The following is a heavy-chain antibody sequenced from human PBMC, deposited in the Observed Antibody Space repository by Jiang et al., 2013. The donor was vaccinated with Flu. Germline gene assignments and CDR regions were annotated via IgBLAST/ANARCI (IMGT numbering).Heavy chain of an antibody. D-gene: IGHD2/OR15-2a*01. CDR2: IYYTGTT. V-gene: IGHV4-59*01. Sequence: GPGLVKPSETLSLTCTVSVGSISSYYWSWIRQPPGKGLEWIGYIYYTGTTEYNSFLKSRVTITADTSKNQYSLKLSSVTAADTAVYYCARDTVLNPRVFQHWGQGTLVTVSS. CDR1: VGSISSYY. J-gene: IGHJ1*01. CDR3: ARDTVLNPRVFQH.